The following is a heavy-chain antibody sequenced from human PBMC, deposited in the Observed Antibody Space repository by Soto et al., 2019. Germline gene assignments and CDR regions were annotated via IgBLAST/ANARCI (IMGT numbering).Heavy chain of an antibody. V-gene: IGHV4-34*01. D-gene: IGHD6-13*01. CDR1: GGSFSGDY. CDR3: AYNSSIWYRCFDY. CDR2: INHHEST. J-gene: IGHJ4*02. Sequence: KTSETLSLTCAVYGGSFSGDYWSWIRQPPGKGLEWMGEINHHESTNYNPPLKTRVTISVDTSKNQFSLKLSSMTAADTAVYYCAYNSSIWYRCFDYWGQGTPVTVSS.